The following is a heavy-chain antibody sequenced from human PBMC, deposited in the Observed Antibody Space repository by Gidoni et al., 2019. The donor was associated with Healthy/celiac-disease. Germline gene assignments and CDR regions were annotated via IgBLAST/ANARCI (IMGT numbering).Heavy chain of an antibody. CDR1: GYSLSSGYY. CDR2: IYHSGST. V-gene: IGHV4-38-2*02. J-gene: IGHJ4*02. Sequence: QVQLQESGPGLVKPSETLSLTCTVSGYSLSSGYYWGWIRQPPGTGLEWIGSIYHSGSTYYNPSLKSRVTISVDTSKNQFSLKLSSVTAADTAVYYCAGMTTVTTGDNWGQGTLVTVSS. D-gene: IGHD4-17*01. CDR3: AGMTTVTTGDN.